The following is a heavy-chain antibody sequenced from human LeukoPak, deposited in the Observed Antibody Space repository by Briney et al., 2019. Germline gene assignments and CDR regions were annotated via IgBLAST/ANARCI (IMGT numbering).Heavy chain of an antibody. CDR1: GGSFSGYY. V-gene: IGHV4-34*01. CDR3: ARDPGVSWGFDY. J-gene: IGHJ4*02. D-gene: IGHD6-13*01. Sequence: PSETLSLTCAVYGGSFSGYYWSWIRQPPGKGLEWIGEINHSGSTNYNPSLKSRVTISVDKSKNQFSLKLSSVTAADTAVYYCARDPGVSWGFDYWGQGTLVTVSS. CDR2: INHSGST.